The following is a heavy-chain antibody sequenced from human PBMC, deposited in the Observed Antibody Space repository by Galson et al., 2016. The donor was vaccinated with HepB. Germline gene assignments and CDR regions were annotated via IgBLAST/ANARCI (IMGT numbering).Heavy chain of an antibody. J-gene: IGHJ3*02. CDR1: GFTFSSHS. CDR2: ISSSSSTI. V-gene: IGHV3-48*02. D-gene: IGHD3-16*01. CDR3: ARDAATSGMITFGGIIPDVFDI. Sequence: SLRLSCAASGFTFSSHSMNWVRQAPGRGLEWVSYISSSSSTIYYGESVKGRFNISRDNANNSLFLQMNSLRDDDTAVYYCARDAATSGMITFGGIIPDVFDIWDQGTMVTVSS.